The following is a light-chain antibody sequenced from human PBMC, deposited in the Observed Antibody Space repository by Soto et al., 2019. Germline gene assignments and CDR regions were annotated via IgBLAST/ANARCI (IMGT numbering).Light chain of an antibody. CDR1: KSVSSN. CDR2: GAS. J-gene: IGKJ5*01. Sequence: EIVMTQSPATLSVSRGERATLSCSASKSVSSNLAWYQQKPGQAPRLLIYGASTRATGIPARFSGSGSGTEFTLTISSLQSEDFAVYYCQQYNNWPSITFGQGTRLEIK. CDR3: QQYNNWPSIT. V-gene: IGKV3-15*01.